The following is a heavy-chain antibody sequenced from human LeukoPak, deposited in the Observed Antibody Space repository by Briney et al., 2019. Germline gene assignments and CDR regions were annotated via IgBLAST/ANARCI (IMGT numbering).Heavy chain of an antibody. J-gene: IGHJ5*02. CDR2: IIPIFGTA. CDR1: RGTFSSYA. D-gene: IGHD2-2*02. CDR3: ARDQIPAAAIPNWFDP. V-gene: IGHV1-69*05. Sequence: SVKVSSKASRGTFSSYAISWVRQAPGQGVEWMERIIPIFGTANYAQKFQGRVTITTDESTSTAYMELSSLRSEDTAVYYCARDQIPAAAIPNWFDPWGQGTLVTVSS.